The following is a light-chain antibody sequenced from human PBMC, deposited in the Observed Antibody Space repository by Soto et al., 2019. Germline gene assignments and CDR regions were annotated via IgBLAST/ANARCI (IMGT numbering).Light chain of an antibody. CDR2: EVS. CDR1: SSDVGNYNF. CDR3: SSYTGSYTLV. J-gene: IGLJ1*01. Sequence: QSVLTQPASVSGSPGQSITISCTGTSSDVGNYNFVAWYQQHPGKAPKLMIYEVSARPSEVSNRFSGSKSGNTASLTISGLQAEDEADYYCSSYTGSYTLVFGTGTKVTVL. V-gene: IGLV2-14*01.